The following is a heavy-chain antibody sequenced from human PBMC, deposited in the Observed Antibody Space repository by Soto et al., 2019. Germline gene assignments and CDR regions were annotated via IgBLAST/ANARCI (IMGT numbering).Heavy chain of an antibody. CDR1: GGSISIYY. V-gene: IGHV4-59*01. CDR2: IYYSGST. D-gene: IGHD3-22*01. J-gene: IGHJ4*02. Sequence: SETLSLTCTVSGGSISIYYWSWIRQPPGKGLEWIGYIYYSGSTNYNPSLKSRVTISVDTSKNQFSLKLSSVTAADTAVYYCARAMIVVADGRYFDYWGQGTLVTVSS. CDR3: ARAMIVVADGRYFDY.